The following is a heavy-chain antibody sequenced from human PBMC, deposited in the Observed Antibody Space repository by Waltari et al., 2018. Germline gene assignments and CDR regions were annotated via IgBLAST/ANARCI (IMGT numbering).Heavy chain of an antibody. CDR1: DKSISSGYF. CDR3: VSRVTVAGLFDY. CDR2: FYFGGNT. D-gene: IGHD6-19*01. Sequence: QVRLQESGPGLVKPSETLSLTCAVSDKSISSGYFWGWIRQAPGKGLEWIGSFYFGGNTYYNPTLQSRVSISIDTSKNQFSLRLTSVTAADTAVYYCVSRVTVAGLFDYCGQGSMVT. V-gene: IGHV4-38-2*01. J-gene: IGHJ4*02.